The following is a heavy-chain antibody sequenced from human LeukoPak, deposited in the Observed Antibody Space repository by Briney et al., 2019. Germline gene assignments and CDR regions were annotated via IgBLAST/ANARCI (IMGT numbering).Heavy chain of an antibody. Sequence: QTLSLTCTVSGGSISSGGYYWSWIRQHPGKGLEWIGYIYYSGSTYYNPSLKSRVTISVDTSKNQFSLKLSSVTAADTAVYYCARVPYCSSTSCHMTNYFDYWGQGTLVTVSS. CDR3: ARVPYCSSTSCHMTNYFDY. D-gene: IGHD2-2*02. J-gene: IGHJ4*02. V-gene: IGHV4-31*03. CDR2: IYYSGST. CDR1: GGSISSGGYY.